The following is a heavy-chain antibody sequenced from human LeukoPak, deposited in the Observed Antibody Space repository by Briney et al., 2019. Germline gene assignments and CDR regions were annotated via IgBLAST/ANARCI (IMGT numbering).Heavy chain of an antibody. D-gene: IGHD6-19*01. J-gene: IGHJ4*02. V-gene: IGHV4-34*01. CDR3: ARDVRSRWLVPRGFDY. Sequence: SETLSLTCAVYGGSSSGYYWSWIRQPPGKGLEWIGEINHSGSTNYNPSLKSRVTISVDTSKNQFSLKLSSVTAADTAVYYCARDVRSRWLVPRGFDYWGQGTLVTVSS. CDR1: GGSSSGYY. CDR2: INHSGST.